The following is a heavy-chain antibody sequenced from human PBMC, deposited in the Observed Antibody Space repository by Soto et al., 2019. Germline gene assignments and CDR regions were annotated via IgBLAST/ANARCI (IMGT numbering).Heavy chain of an antibody. CDR1: GFTFSNVW. D-gene: IGHD2-2*01. CDR2: IKSRTENETT. Sequence: PGGSLRLSCAASGFTFSNVWLSWVRQGPGKGLEWLGRIKSRTENETTDYASPARGRFIISRDDSKNMLYLQLNSLKSEDTGVYSRVTVLPHANSWFDYWGQGTPVTVSS. J-gene: IGHJ4*02. CDR3: VTVLPHANSWFDY. V-gene: IGHV3-15*01.